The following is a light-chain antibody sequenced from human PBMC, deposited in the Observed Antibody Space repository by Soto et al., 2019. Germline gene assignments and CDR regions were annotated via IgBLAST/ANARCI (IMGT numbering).Light chain of an antibody. CDR3: QHYNSYSEA. V-gene: IGKV1-5*01. CDR2: AAS. J-gene: IGKJ1*01. CDR1: QSIVTY. Sequence: DIQMTQSPSTVSSSVGDRVTITCRASQSIVTYLNWYLQKPGKAPKLLIYAASNLQSGVPSRFSGSGSGTEFTLTISSLQPDDFATYYCQHYNSYSEAFGQGTKVDIK.